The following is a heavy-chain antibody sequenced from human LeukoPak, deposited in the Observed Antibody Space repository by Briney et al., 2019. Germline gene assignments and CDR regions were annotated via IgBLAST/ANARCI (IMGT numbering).Heavy chain of an antibody. Sequence: SDTLSLTCAVSGYSISSNNWWAWIRQPPGKGLEWIGYIYYSGSTDYNPSLESRVTISVDTSKNQFSLKLRSVTAADTAVYYCARHVTISGPYDASDIWGQGTMVTVSP. CDR1: GYSISSNNW. D-gene: IGHD5-24*01. J-gene: IGHJ3*02. CDR2: IYYSGST. CDR3: ARHVTISGPYDASDI. V-gene: IGHV4-28*01.